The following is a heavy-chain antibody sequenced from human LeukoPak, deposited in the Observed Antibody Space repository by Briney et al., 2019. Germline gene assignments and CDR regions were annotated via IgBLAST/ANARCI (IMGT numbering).Heavy chain of an antibody. D-gene: IGHD2-21*01. J-gene: IGHJ6*03. Sequence: ASVKVSCKASGYTFTDYFIQWVRQAPGQGPEWMGRINPNTGGTNYAQKFQGRVTFTIDTSTNTAYMELSRLRPDDTAVYYYARDGFQGMILYVVYYMDVWGKGTTVTVSS. CDR3: ARDGFQGMILYVVYYMDV. CDR2: INPNTGGT. CDR1: GYTFTDYF. V-gene: IGHV1-2*06.